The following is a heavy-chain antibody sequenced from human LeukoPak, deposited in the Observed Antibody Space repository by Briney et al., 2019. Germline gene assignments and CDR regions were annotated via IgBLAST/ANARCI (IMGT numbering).Heavy chain of an antibody. CDR2: ISCDGSNK. J-gene: IGHJ6*04. CDR1: GFTFSSYA. V-gene: IGHV3-30*04. D-gene: IGHD6-13*01. CDR3: ARDQSTSASSSWYYYYYYGMDV. Sequence: GGSLRLSCAASGFTFSSYAMHWVRQAPGKGLEWVAVISCDGSNKYYADSMKGRFTISRDNSKNTLYLQMNSLRAEDTAVYYCARDQSTSASSSWYYYYYYGMDVWGKGTTVTVSS.